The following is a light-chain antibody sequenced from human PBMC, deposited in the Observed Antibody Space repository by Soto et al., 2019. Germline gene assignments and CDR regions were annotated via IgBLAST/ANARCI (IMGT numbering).Light chain of an antibody. J-gene: IGKJ1*01. CDR3: QKYDRAPAA. CDR2: AAS. V-gene: IGKV1-27*01. CDR1: QDIKKF. Sequence: DIQVTQSPYSLSASPGDRITITCRASQDIKKFLAWYQQNPGEVPHLLIYAASTLRPGVPSRFSGNASGTDFTLTIASLQPEDVATYFCQKYDRAPAAFGQGTKVDVK.